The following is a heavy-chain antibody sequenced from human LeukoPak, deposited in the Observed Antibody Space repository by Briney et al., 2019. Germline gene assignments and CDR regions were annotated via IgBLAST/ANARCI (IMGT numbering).Heavy chain of an antibody. J-gene: IGHJ4*02. CDR3: ARQNYYDSSGCFDY. CDR2: IYYSGST. D-gene: IGHD3-22*01. CDR1: GDSISSDSYY. Sequence: PSETLSLTCTVSGDSISSDSYYWGWIRQPPGKGLEWIGTIYYSGSTYYNPSLKSRVTISVDTSRNQFSLKLSSVTAADTAVYYCARQNYYDSSGCFDYWGQGTLVTVSS. V-gene: IGHV4-39*01.